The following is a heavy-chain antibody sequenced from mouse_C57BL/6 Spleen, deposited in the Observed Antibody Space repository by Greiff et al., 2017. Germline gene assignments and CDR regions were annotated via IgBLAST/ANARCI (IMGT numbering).Heavy chain of an antibody. J-gene: IGHJ2*01. CDR1: GFTFSSYA. D-gene: IGHD1-1*01. CDR3: AREYYYGSSRYYFDY. V-gene: IGHV5-4*01. CDR2: ISDGGSYT. Sequence: EVQGVESGGGLVKPGGSLKLSCAASGFTFSSYAMSWVRQTPEKRLEWVATISDGGSYTYYPDNVKGRFTISRDNAKNNLYLQMSHLQSEDTAMYYCAREYYYGSSRYYFDYWGQGTTLTVAS.